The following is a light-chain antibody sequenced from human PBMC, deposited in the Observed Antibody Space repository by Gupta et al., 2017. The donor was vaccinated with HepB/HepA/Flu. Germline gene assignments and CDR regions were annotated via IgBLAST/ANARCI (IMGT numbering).Light chain of an antibody. J-gene: IGKJ1*01. CDR1: QSVSSN. V-gene: IGKV3-15*01. CDR2: GAS. Sequence: EIVLTQSPPTLCVCTGERATLSCRASQSVSSNLAWYQQKPGQAPTLLIYGASTRDTGIQARFSGSGSGKDVTLTISSRQSEEFAAYYCQQNNSGPPWTFGQGTKVEIK. CDR3: QQNNSGPPWT.